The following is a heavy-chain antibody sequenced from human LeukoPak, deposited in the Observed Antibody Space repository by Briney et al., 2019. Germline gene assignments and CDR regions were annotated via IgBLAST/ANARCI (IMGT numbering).Heavy chain of an antibody. CDR2: IRYEGSNK. Sequence: GGSLRLSCAASGFTFTNYGMHWVRQAPGKGLEWVAFIRYEGSNKYYTDSVRGRFTISRDNSKNTLYLQMNSLRAEDTAVYYCARDMDTAMVDAPYYYYMDVWGKGTTVTVSS. CDR3: ARDMDTAMVDAPYYYYMDV. J-gene: IGHJ6*03. V-gene: IGHV3-30*02. D-gene: IGHD5-18*01. CDR1: GFTFTNYG.